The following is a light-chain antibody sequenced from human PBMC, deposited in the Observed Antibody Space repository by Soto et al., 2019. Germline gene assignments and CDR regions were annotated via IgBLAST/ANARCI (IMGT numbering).Light chain of an antibody. CDR3: KQGTPWPRT. Sequence: DVVLTQSPLSLPVNFGQPASISCRSSKSLVYSDGNTHLSWFHQRPGQSPRRLIYRVSSRDSGVPDRFSGSGSGTDFTLEISRVEAEDVGIYFCKQGTPWPRTFGQGTKVEVK. CDR1: KSLVYSDGNTH. CDR2: RVS. V-gene: IGKV2-30*01. J-gene: IGKJ1*01.